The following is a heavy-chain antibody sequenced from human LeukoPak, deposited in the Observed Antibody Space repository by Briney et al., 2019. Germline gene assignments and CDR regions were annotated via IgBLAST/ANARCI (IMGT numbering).Heavy chain of an antibody. Sequence: ASVKVSCKASGYSFTGYYIHWVRQAPGQGLEWMGWINPYSGDTDSAQKFQGRVAVTRDTSITTAYMDLSRLTSDDTAVYYCARANGGGAYYPFDYWGQGALVTVPS. D-gene: IGHD4-17*01. J-gene: IGHJ4*02. CDR3: ARANGGGAYYPFDY. CDR2: INPYSGDT. CDR1: GYSFTGYY. V-gene: IGHV1-2*02.